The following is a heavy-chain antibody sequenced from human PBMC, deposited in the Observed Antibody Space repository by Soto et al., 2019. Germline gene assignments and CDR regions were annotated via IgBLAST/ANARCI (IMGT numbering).Heavy chain of an antibody. D-gene: IGHD3-16*02. CDR3: ARRGPSEHLGELSHSFDY. CDR2: IYPGDSDT. Sequence: GESLKISCKGSGYSFTSYWIGWVRQMPGKGLEWMGIIYPGDSDTRYSPSFQGQVTISADKSISTAYLQWSSLKASDTAMYYCARRGPSEHLGELSHSFDYWGQGTLVTVSS. J-gene: IGHJ4*02. CDR1: GYSFTSYW. V-gene: IGHV5-51*01.